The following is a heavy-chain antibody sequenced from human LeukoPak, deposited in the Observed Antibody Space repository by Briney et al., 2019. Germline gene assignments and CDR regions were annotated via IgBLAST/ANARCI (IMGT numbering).Heavy chain of an antibody. J-gene: IGHJ4*02. CDR2: ISSSSSYI. CDR1: GFTFSSYS. D-gene: IGHD4-17*01. V-gene: IGHV3-21*01. CDR3: ARDQVTTANLDY. Sequence: GGSLRLSCAASGFTFSSYSMNWVRQAPGKGLEWVSSISSSSSYIYYADSVKGRFTISRDNAKNSLYLQMNSLRAEDTAVYYCARDQVTTANLDYWGQGTLVTVS.